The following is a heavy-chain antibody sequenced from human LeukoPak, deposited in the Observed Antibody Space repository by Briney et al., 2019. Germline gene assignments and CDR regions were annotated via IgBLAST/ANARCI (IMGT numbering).Heavy chain of an antibody. CDR3: AFSSGWYVLDY. V-gene: IGHV3-30*02. J-gene: IGHJ4*02. Sequence: GGSLRLSCAASGFTFSSHGMHWVRQAPGKGLEWVAVIWYDGSNKYYADSVKGRFTISRDNSKNTLYLQMNSLRAEDTAVYYCAFSSGWYVLDYWGQGTLVTVSS. CDR1: GFTFSSHG. D-gene: IGHD6-19*01. CDR2: IWYDGSNK.